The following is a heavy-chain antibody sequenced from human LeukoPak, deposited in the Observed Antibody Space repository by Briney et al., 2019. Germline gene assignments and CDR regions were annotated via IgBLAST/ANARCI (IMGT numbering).Heavy chain of an antibody. D-gene: IGHD3-10*01. CDR2: ISSSSSTI. Sequence: GGSLRLSCAASGFTVSSNYMSWVRQVPGKGLEWVSYISSSSSTIYYADSVKGRFTISRDNAKNSLYLQMNSLRDEDTAVYYCAREGLWFGELSFLLCDIWGQGTMVTVSS. CDR1: GFTVSSNY. V-gene: IGHV3-48*02. CDR3: AREGLWFGELSFLLCDI. J-gene: IGHJ3*02.